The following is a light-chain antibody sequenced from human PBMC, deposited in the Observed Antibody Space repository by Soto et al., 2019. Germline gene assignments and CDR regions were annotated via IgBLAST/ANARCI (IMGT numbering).Light chain of an antibody. V-gene: IGKV3-20*01. CDR2: GAS. Sequence: EIVLTQSPGTLSSSPGERATLSCRASQSVPRNYLAWYQHKPGQSPRLLISGASSRATGIPDRFSGSGSGTDFTLTISRLEPDDFAVYYCHQFGSPWYTFGQGTKLEI. J-gene: IGKJ2*01. CDR1: QSVPRNY. CDR3: HQFGSPWYT.